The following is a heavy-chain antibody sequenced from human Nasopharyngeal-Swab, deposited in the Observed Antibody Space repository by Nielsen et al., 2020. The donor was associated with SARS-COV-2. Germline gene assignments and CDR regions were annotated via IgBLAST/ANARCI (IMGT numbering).Heavy chain of an antibody. Sequence: GESLKISCAASEFTFSTYWMSWVRQAPGKGLEWVATIKEDGSEKYYLDSVRGRFTISRDNAKNSLYLQMNSLRAEDTAVYYCARDRPGVATSGEFDYWGQGTLVTVSS. J-gene: IGHJ4*02. CDR2: IKEDGSEK. CDR3: ARDRPGVATSGEFDY. V-gene: IGHV3-7*01. CDR1: EFTFSTYW. D-gene: IGHD6-13*01.